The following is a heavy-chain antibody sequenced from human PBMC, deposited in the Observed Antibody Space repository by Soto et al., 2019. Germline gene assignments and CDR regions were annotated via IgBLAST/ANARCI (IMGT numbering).Heavy chain of an antibody. J-gene: IGHJ4*02. V-gene: IGHV3-9*01. CDR1: RFTFYDYA. Sequence: AVGSLRLSCAASRFTFYDYAMHWVRQAPGKGPEWISGISWNSGNIVYADSVKGRFTISRDNAKNSLYLQMHSLRAEDTALYYCAKDRNYDFRSGYYHYWGQGTLVTVSS. CDR2: ISWNSGNI. D-gene: IGHD3-3*01. CDR3: AKDRNYDFRSGYYHY.